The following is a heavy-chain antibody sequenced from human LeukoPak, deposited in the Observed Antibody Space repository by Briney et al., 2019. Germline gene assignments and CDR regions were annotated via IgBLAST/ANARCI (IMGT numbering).Heavy chain of an antibody. CDR1: GGSFSGYY. CDR3: ARRRITIFGVVLPFEV. J-gene: IGHJ4*02. CDR2: INHSGST. V-gene: IGHV4-34*01. D-gene: IGHD3-3*01. Sequence: SETLSLTCAVYGGSFSGYYWSWIRQPPGKGLEWIGEINHSGSTNYNPSLKSRVTISVDTSKNQFSLKLSSVTAADTAVYYCARRRITIFGVVLPFEVWGQGTLVTVSS.